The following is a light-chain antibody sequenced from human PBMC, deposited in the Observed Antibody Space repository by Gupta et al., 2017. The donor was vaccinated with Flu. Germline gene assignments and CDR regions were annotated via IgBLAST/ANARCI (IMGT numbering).Light chain of an antibody. CDR1: YSNIGSNT. Sequence: QSVLTQSPSASGSPGRRVTISCSGSYSNIGSNTVYWYQLLAGTAHIVLFYINDQRPSWVPDRFSGSKSGTSASLAISGLQAEDEADYYCAAWDDSRNVRVFGGGTKVTVL. J-gene: IGLJ3*02. CDR2: IND. CDR3: AAWDDSRNVRV. V-gene: IGLV1-44*01.